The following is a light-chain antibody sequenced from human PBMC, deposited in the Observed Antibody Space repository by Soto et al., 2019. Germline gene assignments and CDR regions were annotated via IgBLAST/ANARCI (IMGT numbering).Light chain of an antibody. J-gene: IGLJ1*01. CDR2: RNN. CDR1: TSNIGSNY. CDR3: ATWDDSLNGFYV. V-gene: IGLV1-47*01. Sequence: QSVLTQPPSASSTPGQTVTISCSGSTSNIGSNYVYWYPQLPGTAPKLLIYRNNQRPSGVPDRFSGSKSGTSASLAISGLRSDDEADYFCATWDDSLNGFYVFGTGTKV.